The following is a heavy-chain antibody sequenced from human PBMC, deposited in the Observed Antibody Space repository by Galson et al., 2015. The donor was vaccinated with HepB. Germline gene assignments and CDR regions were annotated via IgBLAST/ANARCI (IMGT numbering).Heavy chain of an antibody. CDR1: GFTFSDYY. CDR3: AGYYYYESSGYYSLDY. D-gene: IGHD3-22*01. J-gene: IGHJ4*02. CDR2: ISSSGSTR. V-gene: IGHV3-11*01. Sequence: SLRLSCAASGFTFSDYYMSWIRQAPGKGLEWVSYISSSGSTRYYADSVKGRFTISRDNAKSSLSLQMNSLRVEDTAVYYCAGYYYYESSGYYSLDYWGQGTLVTVSS.